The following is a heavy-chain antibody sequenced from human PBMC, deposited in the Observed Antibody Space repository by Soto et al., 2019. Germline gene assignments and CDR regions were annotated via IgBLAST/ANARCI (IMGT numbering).Heavy chain of an antibody. Sequence: QITLKESGPTLVKPTQTLTLTCTFSGFSLTTDRVGVGWIRQPPGEAMEWLAVIYWDDSKTYRPSLESRLTITKDHSKTQLALTTTNIDSLDTATYYCAHAYGGRSLYWGQGTLVTVSS. CDR1: GFSLTTDRVG. CDR2: IYWDDSK. CDR3: AHAYGGRSLY. J-gene: IGHJ4*02. D-gene: IGHD1-26*01. V-gene: IGHV2-5*02.